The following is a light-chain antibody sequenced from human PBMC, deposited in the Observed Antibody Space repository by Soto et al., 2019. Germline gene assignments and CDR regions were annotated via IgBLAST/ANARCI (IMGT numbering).Light chain of an antibody. J-gene: IGKJ4*01. CDR3: QQYYSTPLT. CDR1: QSVLYSSNNKNY. Sequence: IVMTQSPDSLPVSLGERATINCKSSQSVLYSSNNKNYLAWYQQKPGQPPKLLIYWASTRESGVPDRFSGSGSGTDFTLTISSLQAEDVAVYYCQQYYSTPLTFGGGTKVDIK. V-gene: IGKV4-1*01. CDR2: WAS.